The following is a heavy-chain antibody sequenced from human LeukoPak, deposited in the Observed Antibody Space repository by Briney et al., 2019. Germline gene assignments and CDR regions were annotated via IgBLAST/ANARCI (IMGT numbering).Heavy chain of an antibody. CDR1: GGSFSGYY. Sequence: PSETLSLTCAVYGGSFSGYYWSWIRQPPGKGLEWIGEINHSGSTNYNPSLKSRVTISVDTSKNQFSLKLSSVTAADTAVYYCARLSGWPPFDYWGQGTLVTVSS. V-gene: IGHV4-34*01. J-gene: IGHJ4*02. D-gene: IGHD6-19*01. CDR3: ARLSGWPPFDY. CDR2: INHSGST.